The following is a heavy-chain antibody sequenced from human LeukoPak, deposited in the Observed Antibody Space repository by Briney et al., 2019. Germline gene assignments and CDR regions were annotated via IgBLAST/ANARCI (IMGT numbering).Heavy chain of an antibody. D-gene: IGHD2-21*02. J-gene: IGHJ4*02. CDR3: ARQTKTYCGGDCYSGRVPDY. Sequence: GESLKISCKGPGYIFTDYWIGWVRQMPGKGLGWMGIVYPCDSDTRYSPSFQGQVTISADKSISTAYPQWSSLKASDTAMYYCARQTKTYCGGDCYSGRVPDYWGQGTLVTVSS. CDR1: GYIFTDYW. V-gene: IGHV5-51*01. CDR2: VYPCDSDT.